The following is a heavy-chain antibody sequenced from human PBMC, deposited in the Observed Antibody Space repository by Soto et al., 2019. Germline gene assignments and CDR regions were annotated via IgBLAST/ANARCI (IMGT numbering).Heavy chain of an antibody. CDR3: ARECTVATIGGGMDV. CDR1: GGSISGSSYY. V-gene: IGHV4-39*02. Sequence: QLQLQESGPGLMKPSETLSLTCTVSGGSISGSSYYWGWIRQPPGKGLEWIGSVYYNGNTYYDPSLKSRVTISVDPSRNQFSLKLSSVTAADTAVYYCARECTVATIGGGMDVWGQGTTVTVSS. J-gene: IGHJ6*02. CDR2: VYYNGNT. D-gene: IGHD5-12*01.